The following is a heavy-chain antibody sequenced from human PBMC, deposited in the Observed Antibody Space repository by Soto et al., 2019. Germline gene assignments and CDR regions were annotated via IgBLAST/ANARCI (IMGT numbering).Heavy chain of an antibody. D-gene: IGHD2-15*01. CDR3: ACGGYCSGGSCYPFDA. CDR1: GGSISSYY. Sequence: SETLSLACTVSGGSISSYYWSWIRQPPGKGLEWIGYIYYSGSTNYNPYLKSRVTISVDTSKNQFSLKLSYVTAADTAVYYCACGGYCSGGSCYPFDAWGQGTLVTVSS. CDR2: IYYSGST. J-gene: IGHJ5*02. V-gene: IGHV4-59*03.